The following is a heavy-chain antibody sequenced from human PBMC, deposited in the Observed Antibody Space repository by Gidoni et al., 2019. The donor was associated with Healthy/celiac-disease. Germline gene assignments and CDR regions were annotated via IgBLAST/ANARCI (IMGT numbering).Heavy chain of an antibody. CDR1: GGSFSGYY. D-gene: IGHD3-10*01. J-gene: IGHJ6*02. Sequence: QVQLQQWGAGLLKPSETLSLTCAVYGGSFSGYYWSWIRQPPGKGLEWIGEINHSGSTNYNPSLKSRVTISVDTSKNQFSLKLSSVTAADTAVYYCARAVKKSSYYGSGSRLDVWGQGTTVTVSS. V-gene: IGHV4-34*01. CDR3: ARAVKKSSYYGSGSRLDV. CDR2: INHSGST.